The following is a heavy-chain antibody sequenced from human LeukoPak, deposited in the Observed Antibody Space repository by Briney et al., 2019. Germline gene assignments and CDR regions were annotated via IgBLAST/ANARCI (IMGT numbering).Heavy chain of an antibody. Sequence: PGGSLRLSCAASGFTFNNYAMSWVRQAPGKGLEWVSSIIDSGSTSFYADSVKGRFTISRDNSKNTLFLQMNSLRAEDTALYYCAKRGRYYFDYWGQGTLVTVSS. CDR3: AKRGRYYFDY. J-gene: IGHJ4*02. CDR1: GFTFNNYA. D-gene: IGHD3-10*01. CDR2: IIDSGSTS. V-gene: IGHV3-23*01.